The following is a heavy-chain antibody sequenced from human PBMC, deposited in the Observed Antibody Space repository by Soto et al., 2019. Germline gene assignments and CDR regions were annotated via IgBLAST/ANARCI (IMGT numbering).Heavy chain of an antibody. Sequence: QVQLVQSGAEVKKPGSSVKVSCKASGGTFSSYAISWVRQAPGQGLEWMGGIIPIFGTANYAQKFQGRVTITADESTSTAYMELSSLRSEDTAVYYCARDREVGDIVVVPAAMGAYYYGMDVWGQGTTVTVSS. CDR1: GGTFSSYA. CDR3: ARDREVGDIVVVPAAMGAYYYGMDV. J-gene: IGHJ6*02. V-gene: IGHV1-69*01. D-gene: IGHD2-2*01. CDR2: IIPIFGTA.